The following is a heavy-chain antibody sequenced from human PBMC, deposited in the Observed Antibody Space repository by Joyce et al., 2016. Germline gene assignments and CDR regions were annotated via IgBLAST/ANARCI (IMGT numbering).Heavy chain of an antibody. CDR1: GFIFGDYA. V-gene: IGHV3-49*05. J-gene: IGHJ5*02. Sequence: EVQLVESGGGLVKPGRSLRLSGTSSGFIFGDYAMNWFRQAPGKGLEWVGFIRSKAYGGTTDYAASVKGRFTISRDDSKSIAYLQMNSLKTEDTAVYYCTRIGDCSGGSCYEGWFDPWGQGTLVTVSS. D-gene: IGHD2-15*01. CDR2: IRSKAYGGTT. CDR3: TRIGDCSGGSCYEGWFDP.